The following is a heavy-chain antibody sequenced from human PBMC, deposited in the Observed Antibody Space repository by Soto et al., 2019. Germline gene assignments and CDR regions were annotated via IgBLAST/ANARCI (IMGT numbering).Heavy chain of an antibody. CDR2: ISAYNGNT. V-gene: IGHV1-18*01. CDR3: ARDNCSGGSCYLPLWGYYYYYYYMDV. D-gene: IGHD2-15*01. Sequence: ASVKVSCKASGYTFTSYGISWVRQAPGQGLEWMGWISAYNGNTNYAQKLQGRVTMTTDTSTSTAYMELRSLRSDDTAVYYCARDNCSGGSCYLPLWGYYYYYYYMDVWGQGTTVPVSS. CDR1: GYTFTSYG. J-gene: IGHJ6*03.